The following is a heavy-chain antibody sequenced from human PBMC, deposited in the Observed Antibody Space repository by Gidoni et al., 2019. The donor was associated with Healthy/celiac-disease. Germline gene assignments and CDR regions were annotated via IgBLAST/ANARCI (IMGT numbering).Heavy chain of an antibody. J-gene: IGHJ6*02. V-gene: IGHV4-4*07. CDR3: ARDRGVVPTANYYYGMDV. CDR1: GGSISSHY. Sequence: QVQLQESGPGLVKPSETLSLPCTVSGGSISSHYWSWSRQPAGKGLEWIGRIYTSGSTTYNPALKSRVTMSVDTSNNQFSLKLSSVTAADTSVYYCARDRGVVPTANYYYGMDVWGQGTTVTVSS. CDR2: IYTSGST. D-gene: IGHD3-3*01.